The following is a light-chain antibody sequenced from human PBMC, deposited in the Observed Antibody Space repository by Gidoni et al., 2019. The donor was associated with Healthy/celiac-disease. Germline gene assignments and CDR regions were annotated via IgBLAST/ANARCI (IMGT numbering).Light chain of an antibody. Sequence: VLTQSPATLSLSPGERATLSCRASQSVSSYLAWYQQKPGQAPRLLIYDASNRATGIPARFSGSGSGTDVTLTISSREPEDVAVYYCQQRSNWPPLTFGGGTKVEIK. CDR3: QQRSNWPPLT. CDR2: DAS. J-gene: IGKJ4*01. V-gene: IGKV3-11*01. CDR1: QSVSSY.